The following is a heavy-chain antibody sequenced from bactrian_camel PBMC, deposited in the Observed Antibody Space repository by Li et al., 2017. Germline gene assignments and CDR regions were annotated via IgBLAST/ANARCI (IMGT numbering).Heavy chain of an antibody. CDR2: INSGGGST. CDR3: ATDIFLSTGNFCAYDS. J-gene: IGHJ4*01. Sequence: VQLVESGGSLVQPGGSLRLSCEVSGFTFSTQDMAWVRQAPGKGLEWVSAINSGGGSTYYADFVKGRFTISQDEGKKTLYLQMDSLKTEDTAMYYCATDIFLSTGNFCAYDSWGQGTQVTVS. CDR1: GFTFSTQD. V-gene: IGHV3S40*01. D-gene: IGHD3*01.